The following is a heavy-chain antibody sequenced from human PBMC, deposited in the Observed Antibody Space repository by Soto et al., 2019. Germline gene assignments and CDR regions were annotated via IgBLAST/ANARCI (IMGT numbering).Heavy chain of an antibody. CDR2: IWYDGSNK. D-gene: IGHD3-3*01. Sequence: GGSLRLSCAASGFTFSSYGMHWVRQAPGKGLEWVAVIWYDGSNKYYADSVKGRFTISRDNSKNTVYLQMNSLRAEDTAVYYCARDPLYYDFWSGYTPTPAFDIWGQGTMVTVSS. CDR3: ARDPLYYDFWSGYTPTPAFDI. CDR1: GFTFSSYG. J-gene: IGHJ3*02. V-gene: IGHV3-33*01.